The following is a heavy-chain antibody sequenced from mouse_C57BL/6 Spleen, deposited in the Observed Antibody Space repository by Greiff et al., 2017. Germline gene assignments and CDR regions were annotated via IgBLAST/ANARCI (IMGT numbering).Heavy chain of an antibody. Sequence: EVMLVESGGDLVKPGGSLKLSCAASGFTFSSYGMSWVRQTPDKRLEWVATISSGGSYTYYPDSVKGRFTISRDKAKNTLYLQMSSLKSEDTAMYYCARLSGNYDYYAMDYWGQGTSVTVSS. CDR2: ISSGGSYT. CDR3: ARLSGNYDYYAMDY. V-gene: IGHV5-6*01. D-gene: IGHD2-1*01. J-gene: IGHJ4*01. CDR1: GFTFSSYG.